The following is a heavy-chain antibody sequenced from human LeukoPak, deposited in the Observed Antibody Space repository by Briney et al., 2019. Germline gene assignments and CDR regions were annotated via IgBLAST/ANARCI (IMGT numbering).Heavy chain of an antibody. CDR3: ARRDGWFDP. CDR1: GFSLSTSGVS. Sequence: KESGPTLVKPTQTLTPTCTFSGFSLSTSGVSVGWIRQPPGKALEWLALIYWNGDKRYSPSLRSRLTITKDTSKNQVVLTMTNMDPVDTATYYCARRDGWFDPWGQGTLVTVSS. V-gene: IGHV2-5*01. J-gene: IGHJ5*02. CDR2: IYWNGDK.